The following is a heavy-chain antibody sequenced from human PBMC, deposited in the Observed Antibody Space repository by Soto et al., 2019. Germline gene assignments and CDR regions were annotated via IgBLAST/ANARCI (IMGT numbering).Heavy chain of an antibody. CDR1: GLTVSGTKY. J-gene: IGHJ3*01. Sequence: DVQLVESGGGLIQPGESLRLSCAAFGLTVSGTKYVAWVRQAPGKGLEWVSALYDVFGSFYADSVKGRFTTSIDRSKSTVYLQMNDLRPGDTAVYYCASWHEREHAYDVWGQGTTVIVSS. CDR3: ASWHEREHAYDV. V-gene: IGHV3-53*01. D-gene: IGHD1-1*01. CDR2: LYDVFGS.